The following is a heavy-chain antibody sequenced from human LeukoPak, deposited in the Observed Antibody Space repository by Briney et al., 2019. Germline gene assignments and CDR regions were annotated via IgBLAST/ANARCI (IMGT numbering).Heavy chain of an antibody. CDR2: IKQDGSEK. J-gene: IGHJ4*02. CDR1: GFTFSSYW. V-gene: IGHV3-7*01. CDR3: ARGGAAAGKYYFDY. D-gene: IGHD6-13*01. Sequence: PGGSLRLSCAASGFTFSSYWMSWVRQAPGKGLEWVANIKQDGSEKYYVDSVKGRFTISRDNAKNSLYLQMNSLRAEDTAVYYCARGGAAAGKYYFDYWGQGTLVTVSS.